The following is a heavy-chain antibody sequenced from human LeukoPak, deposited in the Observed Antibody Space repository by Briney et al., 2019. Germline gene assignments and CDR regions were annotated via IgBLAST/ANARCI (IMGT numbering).Heavy chain of an antibody. CDR1: GFTFSSYS. CDR3: ASPQAAAGTRGFGY. V-gene: IGHV3-21*01. Sequence: KSGGSLRLSCAASGFTFSSYSMNWVRQAPGKGLEWVSSISSSSSYIYYADSVKGRFTLSRDNAKNSLYLQKNTLRAEDTAVYYCASPQAAAGTRGFGYWGQGTLVTVSS. CDR2: ISSSSSYI. D-gene: IGHD6-13*01. J-gene: IGHJ4*02.